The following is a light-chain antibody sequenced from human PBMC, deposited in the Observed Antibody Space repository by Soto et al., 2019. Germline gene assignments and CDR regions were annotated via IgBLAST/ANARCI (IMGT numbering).Light chain of an antibody. CDR1: QSISRY. CDR2: DAS. V-gene: IGKV1-5*01. Sequence: DIQMTQSPSNLSASVGDRVTVTCRASQSISRYLAWYRQKPGKAPNLLIYDASSLERGVPSRFSGSGSGTEFTLTISSLQPDDFATYFCQQYNSYPYTFGQGTKLEIK. J-gene: IGKJ2*01. CDR3: QQYNSYPYT.